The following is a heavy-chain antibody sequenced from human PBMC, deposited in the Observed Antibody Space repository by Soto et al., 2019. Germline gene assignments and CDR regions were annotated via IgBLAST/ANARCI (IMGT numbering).Heavy chain of an antibody. CDR3: AKDAGADYYGGWDGP. CDR2: ISGSGGST. Sequence: PGGSLRRSWTPAGCSFGGYATSLVSQTQGKGLEWVSAISGSGGSTYCADSVKGRCTISRDSSKNTRYLQMNRLRAEAPAVYYGAKDAGADYYGGWDGPWGQGTLVT. D-gene: IGHD3-22*01. V-gene: IGHV3-23*01. J-gene: IGHJ5*02. CDR1: GCSFGGYA.